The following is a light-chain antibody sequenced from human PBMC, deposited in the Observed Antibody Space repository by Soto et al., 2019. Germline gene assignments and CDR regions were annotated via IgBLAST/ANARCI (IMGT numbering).Light chain of an antibody. V-gene: IGKV3-11*01. J-gene: IGKJ4*01. CDR3: QQRSNWPPLT. CDR1: QSIASY. CDR2: GAS. Sequence: EIILTQSPATLSLSPGERATLSCRASQSIASYLAWYQQKPGQGPRLLIYGASNRATGIPARFNGSGSGTDFTLTISSLEPEDFAVYYCQQRSNWPPLTFGGGTKVEIK.